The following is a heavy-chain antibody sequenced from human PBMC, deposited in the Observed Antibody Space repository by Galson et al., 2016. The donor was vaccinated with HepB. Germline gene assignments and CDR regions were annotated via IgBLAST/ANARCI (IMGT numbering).Heavy chain of an antibody. V-gene: IGHV4-4*02. Sequence: ETLSLTCTVSGDSMTTNWYSWVRQTPGQGLEWIGEAYHTGTTKYNPSLKNRVTMSMDTSNNHLSLTLNFVTAADTAIHYCARHIAVTGTRGFDYWGQGALVTVSS. D-gene: IGHD1-7*01. CDR1: GDSMTTNW. CDR2: AYHTGTT. J-gene: IGHJ4*02. CDR3: ARHIAVTGTRGFDY.